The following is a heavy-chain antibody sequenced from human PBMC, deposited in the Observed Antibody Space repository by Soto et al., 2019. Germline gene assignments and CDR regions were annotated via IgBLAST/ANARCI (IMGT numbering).Heavy chain of an antibody. D-gene: IGHD5-12*01. CDR1: GGSISSGGHY. CDR2: IYYSGST. CDR3: PRERGGYDSSSRYGLDA. J-gene: IGHJ6*02. V-gene: IGHV4-31*03. Sequence: PSETLSLTCSVSGGSISSGGHYWTWIRQKPGQGLEWIGYIYYSGSTDYNPSLKSRVTISVDRSKNQFSLNLSSVPAAAPATYHFPRERGGYDSSSRYGLDAWGQGATVTVSS.